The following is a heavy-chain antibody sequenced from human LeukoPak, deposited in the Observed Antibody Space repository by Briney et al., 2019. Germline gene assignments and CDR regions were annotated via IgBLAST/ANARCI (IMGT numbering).Heavy chain of an antibody. CDR3: ARVSSEMATINEGMGIFYYYYYYMDV. CDR1: GGSISSYY. Sequence: SETLSLTCTVSGGSISSYYWSWIRQPPGKGLEWIGYIYYSGSTNYNPSLKSRVTISVDTSKNHFSLKLRSVTAADTAVYYCARVSSEMATINEGMGIFYYYYYYMDVWGKGTTVTVSS. J-gene: IGHJ6*03. CDR2: IYYSGST. D-gene: IGHD5-24*01. V-gene: IGHV4-59*01.